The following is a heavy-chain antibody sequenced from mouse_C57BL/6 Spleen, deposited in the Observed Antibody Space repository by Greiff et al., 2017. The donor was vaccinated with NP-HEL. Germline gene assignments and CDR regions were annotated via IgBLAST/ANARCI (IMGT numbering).Heavy chain of an antibody. D-gene: IGHD1-1*01. CDR1: GYTFTSYW. CDR2: IDPSDSYT. CDR3: ARSPTVVAKDWYFDV. Sequence: VQLQQPGAELVKPGASVKLSCKASGYTFTSYWMQWVKQRPGQGLEWIGEIDPSDSYTNYNQKFKGKATLTVDTSSSTAYMQLSSLTSEDSAVYYCARSPTVVAKDWYFDVWGTGTTVTVSS. V-gene: IGHV1-50*01. J-gene: IGHJ1*03.